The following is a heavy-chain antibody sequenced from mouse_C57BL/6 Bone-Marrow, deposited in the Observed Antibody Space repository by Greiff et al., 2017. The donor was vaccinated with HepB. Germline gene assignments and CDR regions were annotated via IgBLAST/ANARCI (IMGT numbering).Heavy chain of an antibody. CDR2: IDPSDSYT. V-gene: IGHV1-69*01. Sequence: QVQLQQPGAELVMPGASVKLSCKASGYTFTSYWMHWVKQRPGQGLEWIGEIDPSDSYTNYNQKFKGKSTLTVDKSSSTAYMQLSSLTSEDAAVYYCARECMNSNSAHWYFDVWGTGTTVTVSS. CDR3: ARECMNSNSAHWYFDV. D-gene: IGHD2-5*01. CDR1: GYTFTSYW. J-gene: IGHJ1*03.